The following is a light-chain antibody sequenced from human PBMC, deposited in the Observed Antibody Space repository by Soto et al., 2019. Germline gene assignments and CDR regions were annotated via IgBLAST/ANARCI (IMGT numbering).Light chain of an antibody. J-gene: IGLJ2*01. Sequence: QPVLTQPASVSGSPGQSITISCTGTSSDVGGYNYVSWYQQHPGKAPKLMIYDVSNRPSGVSNRFSGSKSGNTASLTISGLQAEDEADYYCSSYTSSDPVVFGGGTKLTVL. CDR1: SSDVGGYNY. V-gene: IGLV2-14*01. CDR3: SSYTSSDPVV. CDR2: DVS.